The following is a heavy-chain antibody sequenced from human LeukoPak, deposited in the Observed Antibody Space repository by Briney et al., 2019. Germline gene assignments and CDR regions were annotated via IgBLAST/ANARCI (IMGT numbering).Heavy chain of an antibody. CDR3: ARTREQWQVLDY. D-gene: IGHD6-19*01. CDR2: ISHVGSST. J-gene: IGHJ4*02. Sequence: GGSLRLSCAASGLSFGSYGMHWVRQAPGKGLEWVAVISHVGSSTYYADSVRGRFTISRDNSKNMVYLQMNSPRAEDTAVYYCARTREQWQVLDYWGQGTLVTVSS. CDR1: GLSFGSYG. V-gene: IGHV3-30*03.